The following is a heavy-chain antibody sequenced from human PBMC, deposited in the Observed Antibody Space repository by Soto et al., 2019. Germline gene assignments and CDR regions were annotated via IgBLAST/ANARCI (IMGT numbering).Heavy chain of an antibody. Sequence: EVQLLESGGGLVQPGGSLRLSCAASGFTFNSYAMSWVRQAPGKGLEWVSAITGSGGDTYHADSVKGRFTISRDNSKSTLHLQMNSLRAEDTAVYYGAKGSGGSRPYYCDRWGQGALVTVSP. CDR3: AKGSGGSRPYYCDR. V-gene: IGHV3-23*01. D-gene: IGHD2-15*01. CDR1: GFTFNSYA. CDR2: ITGSGGDT. J-gene: IGHJ4*02.